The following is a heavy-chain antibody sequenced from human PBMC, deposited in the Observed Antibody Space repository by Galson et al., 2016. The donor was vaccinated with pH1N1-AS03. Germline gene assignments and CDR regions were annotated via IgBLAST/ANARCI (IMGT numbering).Heavy chain of an antibody. CDR3: ARVSSLGYRVGASCQYWYFDL. J-gene: IGHJ2*01. CDR1: GFMFSDFW. Sequence: SLRLSCAASGFMFSDFWMTWVRHAPGKGLEWVANIDKDGSEKYYVDSVKGRFTISRDYAKNSLYLEMDSLRVEDTAVYYCARVSSLGYRVGASCQYWYFDLWGRGTLVTVSS. D-gene: IGHD2-15*01. V-gene: IGHV3-7*01. CDR2: IDKDGSEK.